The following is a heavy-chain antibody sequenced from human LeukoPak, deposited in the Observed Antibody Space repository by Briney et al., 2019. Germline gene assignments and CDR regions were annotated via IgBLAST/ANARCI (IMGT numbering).Heavy chain of an antibody. D-gene: IGHD6-19*01. V-gene: IGHV4-61*01. CDR1: CPSVTIISAC. CDR2: VYQNDTT. Sequence: PSESLSLTCTLSCPSVTIISACWTWLRQSPSKGLELFVQVYQNDTTNTFPSLDSRASISLNTSKNLFSLKLTSVTAGDTAVYSWAKVTNGWPCFFEDWGQGIQVTVSS. CDR3: AKVTNGWPCFFED. J-gene: IGHJ4*02.